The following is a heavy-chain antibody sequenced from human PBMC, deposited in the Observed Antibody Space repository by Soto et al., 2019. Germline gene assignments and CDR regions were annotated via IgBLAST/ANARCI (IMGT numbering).Heavy chain of an antibody. Sequence: GGSLRLSCAASGFIFSIYGMNWVRQAPGKGLEWIARICTDGNTTYSTDSMKGRFSISRDQSKSTLYLQVNSLRAEDTATYYCARDVGSSGSSRWFDTWGQGTLVTVSS. V-gene: IGHV3-23*01. D-gene: IGHD3-10*01. CDR2: ICTDGNTT. CDR1: GFIFSIYG. CDR3: ARDVGSSGSSRWFDT. J-gene: IGHJ5*02.